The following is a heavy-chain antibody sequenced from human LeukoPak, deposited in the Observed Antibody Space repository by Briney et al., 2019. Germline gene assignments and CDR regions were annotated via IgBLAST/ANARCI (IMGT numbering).Heavy chain of an antibody. D-gene: IGHD1-26*01. CDR3: ARPALVGEIFEF. Sequence: GGSLRLSCAASGFTFNTFWMTWVRQAPGKGLEWVADIKQDGNDQKYVDSVKGRFTISRDNTKNSLYLQMNSLRAEDTAVYYCARPALVGEIFEFWGQGTLVTVSS. V-gene: IGHV3-7*01. CDR1: GFTFNTFW. CDR2: IKQDGNDQ. J-gene: IGHJ4*02.